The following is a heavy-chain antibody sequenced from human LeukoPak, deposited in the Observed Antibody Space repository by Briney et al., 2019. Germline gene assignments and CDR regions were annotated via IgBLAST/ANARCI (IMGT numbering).Heavy chain of an antibody. J-gene: IGHJ4*02. CDR1: GGSISSSSYY. V-gene: IGHV4-39*07. CDR2: IYYSGST. D-gene: IGHD5-24*01. Sequence: KSSETLSLTCTVSGGSISSSSYYWGWIRQPPGKGLEWIGSIYYSGSTYYNPSLKSRVTISVDTSKNQFSLKLSSVTAADTAVYYCARDTDGYNPDYWGQGTLVTVSS. CDR3: ARDTDGYNPDY.